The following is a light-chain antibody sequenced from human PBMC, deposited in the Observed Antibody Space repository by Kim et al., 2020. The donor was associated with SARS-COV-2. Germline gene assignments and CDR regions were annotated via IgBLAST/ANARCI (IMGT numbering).Light chain of an antibody. CDR2: DAS. J-gene: IGKJ2*01. CDR1: QSIGNW. CDR3: QQYESYPYT. V-gene: IGKV1-5*01. Sequence: SASVGDRVTITCRASQSIGNWLAWYQQKQGKAPKVLIYDASSLKSGVPSRFSGSGSWTDFTLTITSLQPDDSATYYCQQYESYPYTFGQGTKLEI.